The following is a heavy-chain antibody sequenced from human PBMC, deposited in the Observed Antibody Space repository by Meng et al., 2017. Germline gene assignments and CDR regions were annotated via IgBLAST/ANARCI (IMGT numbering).Heavy chain of an antibody. CDR3: AKEGATIGSPLFDY. V-gene: IGHV3-15*01. CDR1: GFTFSNAW. CDR2: IKSKTDGGTT. D-gene: IGHD1-26*01. J-gene: IGHJ4*02. Sequence: GESLKISCAASGFTFSNAWMSWVRQAPGKGLEWVGRIKSKTDGGTTDYAAPVKGRFTISRDDSKNTLYLQMNSLRAEDTAVYYCAKEGATIGSPLFDYWGQGTLVTVSS.